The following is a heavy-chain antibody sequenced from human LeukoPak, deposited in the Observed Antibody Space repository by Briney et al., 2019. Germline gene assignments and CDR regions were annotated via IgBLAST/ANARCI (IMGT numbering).Heavy chain of an antibody. D-gene: IGHD3-22*01. Sequence: ASVKVSCTASGYTFTSYDINWVRQATGQGPEWMGWMNPNSGNTGYAQKFQGRVTMTRNTSISTAYMELSSLRSEDTAVYYCARPEAYYYDSSGYRLHYYYGMDVWGQGTTVTVSS. CDR1: GYTFTSYD. J-gene: IGHJ6*02. V-gene: IGHV1-8*01. CDR2: MNPNSGNT. CDR3: ARPEAYYYDSSGYRLHYYYGMDV.